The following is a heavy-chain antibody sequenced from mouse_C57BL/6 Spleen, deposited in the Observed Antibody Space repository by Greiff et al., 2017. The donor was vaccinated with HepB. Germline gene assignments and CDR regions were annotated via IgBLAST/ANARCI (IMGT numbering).Heavy chain of an antibody. CDR3: ARDDGYPAWFAY. V-gene: IGHV3-1*01. Sequence: EVKLVESGPGMVKPSQSLSLTCTVTGYSITSGYDWHWIRHFPGNKLEWMGYISYSGSTNYNPSLKSRISITHDTSKNHFFLKLNSVTTEDTATYYCARDDGYPAWFAYWGQGTLVTVSA. CDR1: GYSITSGYD. J-gene: IGHJ3*01. D-gene: IGHD2-3*01. CDR2: ISYSGST.